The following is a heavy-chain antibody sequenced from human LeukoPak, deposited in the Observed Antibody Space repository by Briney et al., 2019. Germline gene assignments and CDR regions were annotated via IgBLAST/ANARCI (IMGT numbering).Heavy chain of an antibody. CDR1: GYTFTGYY. CDR3: ARETSNYDFWSGFSRELWFDP. Sequence: VASVKVSCKASGYTFTGYYMHWVRQAPGQGLEWMGRINPNSGGTNYAQKFQSRVTMTKDTSISTAYMELSRLRSDDTAVYYCARETSNYDFWSGFSRELWFDPWGQGTLVTVSS. D-gene: IGHD3-3*01. CDR2: INPNSGGT. V-gene: IGHV1-2*06. J-gene: IGHJ5*02.